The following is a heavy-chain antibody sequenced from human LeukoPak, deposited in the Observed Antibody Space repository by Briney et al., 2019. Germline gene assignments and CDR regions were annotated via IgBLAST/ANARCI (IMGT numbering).Heavy chain of an antibody. J-gene: IGHJ6*03. CDR2: IYTSGST. CDR3: ARSRRLVLGYYYYYMDV. D-gene: IGHD6-6*01. V-gene: IGHV4-4*07. Sequence: PSETLSLTCTVSGGSISSYYWSWIRQPAGKGLEWIGRIYTSGSTNYNPSLKSRVTMSVDTSKNQFSLKLSSETAADTAVYYCARSRRLVLGYYYYYMDVWGKGTTVTVSS. CDR1: GGSISSYY.